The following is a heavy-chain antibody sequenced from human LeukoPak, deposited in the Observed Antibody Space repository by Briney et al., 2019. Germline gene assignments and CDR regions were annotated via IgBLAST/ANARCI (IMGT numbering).Heavy chain of an antibody. CDR3: ARTRGTHISMAYLDS. CDR2: IRYDGSNK. J-gene: IGHJ4*02. D-gene: IGHD2/OR15-2a*01. CDR1: GFTFSSYG. V-gene: IGHV3-30*02. Sequence: GGSLRLSCAASGFTFSSYGMHWVRQAPGKGLEWVAFIRYDGSNKYYTDSVKGRFTISRDNSKNTLYLQMNSLRAEDTAVYYCARTRGTHISMAYLDSWGQGTLVTVSS.